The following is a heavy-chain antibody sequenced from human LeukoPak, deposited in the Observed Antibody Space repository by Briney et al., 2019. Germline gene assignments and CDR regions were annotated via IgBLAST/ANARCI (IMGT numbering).Heavy chain of an antibody. CDR3: AKFSPTPLLNYYYYGMDV. CDR2: FSGSGAST. V-gene: IGHV3-23*01. Sequence: GGSLRLSCAASGFTFSTFAMSWVRQAPGTGLEWVSCFSGSGASTYYADSVKGRFTISRDNSKNTLYPQMNSLRAEDTAVYYCAKFSPTPLLNYYYYGMDVWGQGTTVTVSS. CDR1: GFTFSTFA. J-gene: IGHJ6*02.